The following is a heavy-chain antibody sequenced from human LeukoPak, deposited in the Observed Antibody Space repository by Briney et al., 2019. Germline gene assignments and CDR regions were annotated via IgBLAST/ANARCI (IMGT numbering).Heavy chain of an antibody. CDR3: ARRHSSVFEP. CDR1: GFTFSDYY. CDR2: ISYTGSPT. J-gene: IGHJ5*02. V-gene: IGHV3-11*04. D-gene: IGHD3-22*01. Sequence: GGSLRLSCAASGFTFSDYYMSWIRQAPGKGLEWVSYISYTGSPTYYADSVKGRFIISRDNAKNSVYLQMNSLRVDDTGIYYCARRHSSVFEPWSQGTLVTVSS.